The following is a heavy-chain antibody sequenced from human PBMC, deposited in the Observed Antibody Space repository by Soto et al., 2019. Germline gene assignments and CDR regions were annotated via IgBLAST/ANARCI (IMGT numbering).Heavy chain of an antibody. CDR2: IKTDGSDT. CDR1: GFTFRNYW. CDR3: ARETELSTAFDI. Sequence: EVQLVESGGGLVQPGGSLRLSCAASGFTFRNYWMHWVRQAPGKGLVWVSYIKTDGSDTTYADSVRGRFTISRDNAKNTLYLEMKRQRLEDTDVYYCARETELSTAFDIWGQGVLVTVSS. V-gene: IGHV3-74*01. D-gene: IGHD5-18*01. J-gene: IGHJ4*02.